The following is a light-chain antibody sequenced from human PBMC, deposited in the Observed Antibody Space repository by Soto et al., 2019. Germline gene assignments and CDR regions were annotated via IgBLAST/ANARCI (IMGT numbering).Light chain of an antibody. V-gene: IGKV3D-15*01. Sequence: EIVMTQSPATLSVSPGERATLSCRASQSISSKLAWYQQKPGQAPRLLIYDASNRATGIPARFSGSGSGTDFTLTISSLEPEDFAVYYCHQYGSSRHTFGQGTKVDIK. CDR2: DAS. J-gene: IGKJ2*01. CDR3: HQYGSSRHT. CDR1: QSISSK.